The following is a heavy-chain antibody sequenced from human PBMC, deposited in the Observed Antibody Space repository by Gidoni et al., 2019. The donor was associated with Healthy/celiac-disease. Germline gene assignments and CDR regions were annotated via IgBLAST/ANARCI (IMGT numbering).Heavy chain of an antibody. CDR1: GGSISSSSYY. Sequence: QLQLQESGPGLVKPSETLSLTCTVSGGSISSSSYYWGWIRQPPGKGLEWIGSIYYSGSTYYNPSLKSRVTLSVDTSKNQFSLKLSSVTAADTAVYYCAGKYSSSSANYYYYYGMDVWGQGTTVTVSS. CDR3: AGKYSSSSANYYYYYGMDV. CDR2: IYYSGST. J-gene: IGHJ6*02. V-gene: IGHV4-39*01. D-gene: IGHD6-6*01.